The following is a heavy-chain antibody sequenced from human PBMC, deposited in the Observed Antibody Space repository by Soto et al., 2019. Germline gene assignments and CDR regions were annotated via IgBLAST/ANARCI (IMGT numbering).Heavy chain of an antibody. CDR1: GGTFSSSA. V-gene: IGHV1-69*12. CDR2: IIPLFRTP. Sequence: QVQLVQSGAEMKEPGSSVKVSCKTSGGTFSSSAISWLRQAPGQGLEWMGGIIPLFRTPDYAQKFQGRVTIAADESTITTYMELSSRRSEDTAVYYCARDNDRLQLGGNYYYILDVWGQGTTITVSS. CDR3: ARDNDRLQLGGNYYYILDV. J-gene: IGHJ6*02. D-gene: IGHD4-4*01.